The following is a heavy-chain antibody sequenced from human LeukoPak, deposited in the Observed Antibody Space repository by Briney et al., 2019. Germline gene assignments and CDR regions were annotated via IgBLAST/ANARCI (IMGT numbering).Heavy chain of an antibody. CDR2: ISSSGSTI. Sequence: PGGSLRLSCAASGFTFSSYEMNWVRQAPGKGLVWVSYISSSGSTIYYADSVKGRFTISRDNAKNSLYLQMNSLRAEDTAVYYCAREDEGWFGELYYGMDVWGKGTTVTVSS. V-gene: IGHV3-48*03. CDR3: AREDEGWFGELYYGMDV. CDR1: GFTFSSYE. D-gene: IGHD3-10*01. J-gene: IGHJ6*04.